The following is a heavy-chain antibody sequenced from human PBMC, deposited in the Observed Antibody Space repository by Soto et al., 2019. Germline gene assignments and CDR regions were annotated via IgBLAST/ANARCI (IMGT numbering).Heavy chain of an antibody. J-gene: IGHJ4*02. D-gene: IGHD2-15*01. V-gene: IGHV4-31*03. CDR2: IYYSGST. Sequence: SETLSLTCTVSGGSISSGGYYWSWIRQHPGKGLEWIGYIYYSGSTYYNPSLKSRVTISVDTSKNQFSLKLSSVTAADTAVYYCARDVGHCSSTSCEKRPGYCSGGSCYRIFDYWAREPWSPSPQ. CDR3: ARDVGHCSSTSCEKRPGYCSGGSCYRIFDY. CDR1: GGSISSGGYY.